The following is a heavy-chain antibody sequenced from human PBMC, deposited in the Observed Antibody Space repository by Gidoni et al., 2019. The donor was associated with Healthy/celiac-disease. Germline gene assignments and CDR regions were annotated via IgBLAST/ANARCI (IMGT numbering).Heavy chain of an antibody. V-gene: IGHV3-33*01. CDR2: IWYDGSNK. Sequence: QVQLVESGGGVVQPGRSLRLSCAASGFTFSSYCMHWVRQAPGKGLAWVAVIWYDGSNKYYADSEKGRFTIARDNCKNTLYLQMNSLRAEDTAVYYCARDGGDYDYGGNRVVGYYYGMDVWGQGTTVTVSS. D-gene: IGHD4-17*01. CDR3: ARDGGDYDYGGNRVVGYYYGMDV. CDR1: GFTFSSYC. J-gene: IGHJ6*02.